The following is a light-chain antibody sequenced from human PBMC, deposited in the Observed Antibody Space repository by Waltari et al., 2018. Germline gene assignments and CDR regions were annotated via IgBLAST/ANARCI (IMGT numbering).Light chain of an antibody. Sequence: DVQMTQSPSSLSASVGDTVTITCRASQRIGRRLAWYRQKPGKAPNILIYKASDLQGGVPSRFSGSGSETEFSLTISGLQPDDFATYYCQQYSSFPYTFGQGTTLDIK. CDR1: QRIGRR. J-gene: IGKJ2*01. V-gene: IGKV1-5*03. CDR2: KAS. CDR3: QQYSSFPYT.